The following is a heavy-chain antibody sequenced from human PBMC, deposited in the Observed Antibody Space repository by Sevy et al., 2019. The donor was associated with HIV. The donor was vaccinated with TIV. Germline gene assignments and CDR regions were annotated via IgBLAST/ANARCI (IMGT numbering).Heavy chain of an antibody. CDR1: GGSFSGYY. CDR2: INHSGST. V-gene: IGHV4-34*01. D-gene: IGHD2-15*01. Sequence: SETLSLTCAVYGGSFSGYYWSWIRQPPGKGLEWIGEINHSGSTNYNPSLKSRVTISVDTSKNQFSLKLSSVTAADTAVYYCARGRGYCSGGSCSERYNWFDPWGQGTLVTVSS. CDR3: ARGRGYCSGGSCSERYNWFDP. J-gene: IGHJ5*02.